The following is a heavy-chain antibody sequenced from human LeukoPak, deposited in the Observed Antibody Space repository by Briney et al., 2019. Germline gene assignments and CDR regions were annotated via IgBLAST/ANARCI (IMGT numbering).Heavy chain of an antibody. Sequence: SETLSLTCTVSGASISSGAYYWTWIRQYPGKGLEWIGYIFYSGSPYYNPSLKSRVTISVDTSKNQFSLKLTSVAAADTAVYYCARLYDYGGKNFDLWGRGTLVTVSS. V-gene: IGHV4-31*03. D-gene: IGHD4-23*01. CDR2: IFYSGSP. CDR1: GASISSGAYY. CDR3: ARLYDYGGKNFDL. J-gene: IGHJ2*01.